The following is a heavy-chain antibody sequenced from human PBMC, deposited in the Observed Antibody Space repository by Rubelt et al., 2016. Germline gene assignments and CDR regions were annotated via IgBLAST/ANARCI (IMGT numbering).Heavy chain of an antibody. CDR2: INAGNGNT. V-gene: IGHV1-3*01. CDR3: ARGDIVVVVAASNPLDY. J-gene: IGHJ4*02. CDR1: GYTFTSYA. D-gene: IGHD2-15*01. Sequence: QVQLVQSGAEVKKPGASVKVSCKASGYTFTSYAMHWVRQAPGQRLEWVGWINAGNGNTKYSQKFQGRVTMTRDTSAGTAYMELSSLRSEDTAVYYCARGDIVVVVAASNPLDYWGQGTLVTVSS.